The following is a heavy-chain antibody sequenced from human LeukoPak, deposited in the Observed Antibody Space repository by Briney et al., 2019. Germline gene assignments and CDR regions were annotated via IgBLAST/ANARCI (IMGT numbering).Heavy chain of an antibody. CDR3: ARSSSWYDAFDI. J-gene: IGHJ3*02. V-gene: IGHV3-21*01. CDR2: ISSSSSYI. D-gene: IGHD6-13*01. CDR1: GFTFSSYS. Sequence: GGSLRLSCAASGFTFSSYSMNWVRQAPGKGLEWVSSISSSSSYIYYADSVKGRFTISRDNAKNSLYLQMNSLRAEDTAVYYCARSSSWYDAFDIWGQGTMVTVSS.